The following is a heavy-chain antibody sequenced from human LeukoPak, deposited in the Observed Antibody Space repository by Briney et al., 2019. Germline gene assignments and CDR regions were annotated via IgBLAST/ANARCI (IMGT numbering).Heavy chain of an antibody. CDR1: GGSISSGDYY. Sequence: SETLSLTCTVSGGSISSGDYYWSWIRQPPGKGLEGIGYLCYSGSTYYNPSLKSRVTITVDTSKNQFSLKLSSVTAADTAVYYCARENPLYCSSTSCYAFDYWGQGTLVTVSS. D-gene: IGHD2-2*01. J-gene: IGHJ4*02. CDR3: ARENPLYCSSTSCYAFDY. V-gene: IGHV4-30-4*08. CDR2: LCYSGST.